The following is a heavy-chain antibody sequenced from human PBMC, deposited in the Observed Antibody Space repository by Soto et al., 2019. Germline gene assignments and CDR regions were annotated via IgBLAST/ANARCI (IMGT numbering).Heavy chain of an antibody. CDR3: TTAGGILTGYSRKYYYYYMDV. CDR2: IKSKTDGGTT. CDR1: GFTFSNAW. Sequence: GGSLRLSCAASGFTFSNAWMSWVRQAPGKGLEWVGRIKSKTDGGTTDYAAPVKGRFTISRDDSKNTLYLQMYSLKTEDTAVYYCTTAGGILTGYSRKYYYYYMDVWGKGTTVTVSS. J-gene: IGHJ6*03. D-gene: IGHD3-9*01. V-gene: IGHV3-15*01.